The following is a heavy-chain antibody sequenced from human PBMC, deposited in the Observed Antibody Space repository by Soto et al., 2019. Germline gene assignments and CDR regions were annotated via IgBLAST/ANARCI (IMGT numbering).Heavy chain of an antibody. CDR3: VVAAQLYYFDY. V-gene: IGHV1-18*01. CDR1: GYTFTSYG. J-gene: IGHJ4*02. CDR2: ISAYNGNT. Sequence: QVQLVQSGAEVKKPGASVKVSCKASGYTFTSYGISWVRQAPGQGLAWMGWISAYNGNTNYAQKLPGRVTMTTDTSTSTAYMELRSLRSNDTTVYYCVVAAQLYYFDYCGQGTLVTVSA. D-gene: IGHD2-15*01.